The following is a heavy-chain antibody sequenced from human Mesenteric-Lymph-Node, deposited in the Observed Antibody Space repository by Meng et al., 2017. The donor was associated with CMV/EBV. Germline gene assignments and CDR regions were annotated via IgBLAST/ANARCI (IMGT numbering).Heavy chain of an antibody. CDR1: GYTFTAYH. CDR3: ARSCSSSTCRAPSPDY. J-gene: IGHJ4*02. Sequence: ASVKVSCKASGYTFTAYHVHWVRQAPGQGLEWMGWINPNSGGTNYAQNFQGGVTMTRDTSISTAYMELSRLRPDDTAVYYCARSCSSSTCRAPSPDYWGQGTLVTVSS. CDR2: INPNSGGT. D-gene: IGHD2-2*01. V-gene: IGHV1-2*02.